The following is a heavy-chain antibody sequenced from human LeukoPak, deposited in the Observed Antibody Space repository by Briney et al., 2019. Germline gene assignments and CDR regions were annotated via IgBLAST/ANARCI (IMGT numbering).Heavy chain of an antibody. CDR1: GYTFTSYG. CDR2: ISAYNGNT. V-gene: IGHV1-18*01. J-gene: IGHJ5*02. D-gene: IGHD1-26*01. Sequence: AASVKVSCKASGYTFTSYGISWVRQAPGQGLEWMGWISAYNGNTNYAQRLQGRVTMTTDTSTSTAYMELRSLRSDDTAVYYCARVWELLENLGWFDPWGQGTLVTVSS. CDR3: ARVWELLENLGWFDP.